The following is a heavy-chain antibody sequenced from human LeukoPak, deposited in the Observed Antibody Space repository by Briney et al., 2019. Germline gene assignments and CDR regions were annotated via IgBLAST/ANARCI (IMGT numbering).Heavy chain of an antibody. CDR3: ARDLGYSSGHPFDY. D-gene: IGHD5-18*01. CDR2: MWGDGTNK. J-gene: IGHJ4*02. Sequence: GGSLRLSCAAPGFTFSSYAMSWVRQAPGKGLEWVALMWGDGTNKYYADSLKGRFTISRDNSKNTLYLQMNSLRAEDTAVYYCARDLGYSSGHPFDYWGQGTLVTVSS. V-gene: IGHV3-33*08. CDR1: GFTFSSYA.